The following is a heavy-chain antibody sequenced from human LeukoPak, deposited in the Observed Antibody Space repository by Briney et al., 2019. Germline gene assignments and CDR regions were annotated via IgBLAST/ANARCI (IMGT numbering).Heavy chain of an antibody. CDR2: ISYDGSNK. V-gene: IGHV3-30-3*01. CDR1: GFTFSSYA. CDR3: ARDTGGYNQYYFDY. Sequence: GGSLRLSCAASGFTFSSYAMQWVRQAPGKGLEWVAVISYDGSNKYYADSVKGRFTISRDNSKNTLYLQMNSLRAEDTAVYYCARDTGGYNQYYFDYWGQGTLVTVSS. D-gene: IGHD5-24*01. J-gene: IGHJ4*02.